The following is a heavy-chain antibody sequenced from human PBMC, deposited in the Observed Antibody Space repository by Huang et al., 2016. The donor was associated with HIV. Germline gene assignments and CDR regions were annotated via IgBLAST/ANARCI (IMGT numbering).Heavy chain of an antibody. CDR1: GYMFTKYW. J-gene: IGHJ5*02. D-gene: IGHD4-17*01. V-gene: IGHV5-51*01. Sequence: EVQLVQSGAEVKKPGESMKISCKGSGYMFTKYWIGWVRQMPGKGLGWSGIIEPGDSDTRYSPSFQGQVTISADESITTADLQWSSLKASDTAIYYCARHDGARPGWVDNWGQGTLVTVSS. CDR2: IEPGDSDT. CDR3: ARHDGARPGWVDN.